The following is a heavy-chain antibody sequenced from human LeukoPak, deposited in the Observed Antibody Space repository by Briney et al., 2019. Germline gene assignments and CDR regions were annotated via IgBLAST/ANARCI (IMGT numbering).Heavy chain of an antibody. CDR3: ARQAVAGVSD. J-gene: IGHJ4*02. CDR1: GGSFSGYY. D-gene: IGHD6-19*01. Sequence: PSETLSLTCAVYGGSFSGYYWSWIRQPPGKGLEWIGEINHSGSTNYNPSLKSRVTISVDTSKNQFSLKLSSVTAADTAVYYCARQAVAGVSDWGQGTLVTVSS. CDR2: INHSGST. V-gene: IGHV4-34*01.